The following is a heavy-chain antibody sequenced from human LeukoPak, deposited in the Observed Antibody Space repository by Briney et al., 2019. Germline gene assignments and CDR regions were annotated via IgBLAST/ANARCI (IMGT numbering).Heavy chain of an antibody. CDR1: GFTFSDYY. V-gene: IGHV3-11*04. CDR2: ISSSSSTI. J-gene: IGHJ4*02. D-gene: IGHD6-13*01. CDR3: ARVSSSWCFDY. Sequence: GGSLRLSCAASGFTFSDYYMSWIRQALGKGLEWVSYISSSSSTIYYADSVKGRFTISRDNAKNSLYLQMNSLRAEDTAVYYCARVSSSWCFDYWGQGTLVTVSS.